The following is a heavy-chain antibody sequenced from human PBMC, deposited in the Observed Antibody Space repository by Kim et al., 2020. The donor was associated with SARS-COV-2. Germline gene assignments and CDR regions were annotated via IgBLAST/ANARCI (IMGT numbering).Heavy chain of an antibody. D-gene: IGHD6-19*01. V-gene: IGHV3-9*01. CDR3: AKDTWQWLDAFDI. Sequence: GGSLRLSCAASGFTFDDYAMHWVRQAPGKGLEWVSGISWNSGSIGYADSVKGRFTISRDNAKNSLYLQMNSLRAEDTALYYCAKDTWQWLDAFDIWGQGT. CDR2: ISWNSGSI. CDR1: GFTFDDYA. J-gene: IGHJ3*02.